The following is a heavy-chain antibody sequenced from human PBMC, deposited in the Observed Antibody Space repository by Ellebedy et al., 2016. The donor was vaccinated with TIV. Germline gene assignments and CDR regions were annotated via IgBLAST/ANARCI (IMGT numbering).Heavy chain of an antibody. Sequence: SETLSLXCTVSGGSISSAISYWSWIRQPAGKGLEWIGRIYTSGSTNYSPSLKNRVTMSVDTSKNQFSLKLSSVTAAETALYYCARGGGASTMEAFDIWGQGTLVTVSS. CDR2: IYTSGST. CDR1: GGSISSAISY. V-gene: IGHV4-61*02. CDR3: ARGGGASTMEAFDI. J-gene: IGHJ3*02. D-gene: IGHD3-10*01.